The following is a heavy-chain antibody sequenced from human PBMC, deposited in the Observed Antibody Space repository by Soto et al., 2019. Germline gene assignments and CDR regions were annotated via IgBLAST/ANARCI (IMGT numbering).Heavy chain of an antibody. D-gene: IGHD1-1*01. CDR2: ISSSGSTI. CDR3: ARSVAGTTSTPPQNDAFDI. J-gene: IGHJ3*02. Sequence: EVQLVESGGGLVQPGGSLRLSCAASGFTFSSYEMNWVRQAPGKGLEWVSYISSSGSTIYYADSVKGRFTISRDNAKNSLYLQMNSLRAEDTAVYYWARSVAGTTSTPPQNDAFDIWGQGTMVTVSS. CDR1: GFTFSSYE. V-gene: IGHV3-48*03.